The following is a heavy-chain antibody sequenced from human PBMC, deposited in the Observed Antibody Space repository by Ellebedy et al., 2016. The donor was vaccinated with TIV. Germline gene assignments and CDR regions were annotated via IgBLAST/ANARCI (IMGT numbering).Heavy chain of an antibody. Sequence: MPSETLSLTCTVSGGSISSSVYYWGLIRQPPGKGLEWIGSIYYSGSTHYNPSLKSQITISLDTAKNQFSLRLDSVTAADTAVYYCARQRTRTVVATAVFDYWGQGSLVTVSS. CDR3: ARQRTRTVVATAVFDY. CDR1: GGSISSSVYY. CDR2: IYYSGST. V-gene: IGHV4-39*01. D-gene: IGHD2-21*02. J-gene: IGHJ4*02.